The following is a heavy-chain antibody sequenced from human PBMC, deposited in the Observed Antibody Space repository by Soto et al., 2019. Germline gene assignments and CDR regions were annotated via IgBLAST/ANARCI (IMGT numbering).Heavy chain of an antibody. D-gene: IGHD2-15*01. V-gene: IGHV4-39*02. CDR1: GGSISSSSYF. Sequence: SETLSLTCTVSGGSISSSSYFWAWIRQPPGKGLGWIGSMYYSGNTYYNPSLKSRVTISIDTSQNHFSLKLSSVTAADTAVYYCARGPRVSCRGANCYLYYFDYWGKGALVTVSS. CDR3: ARGPRVSCRGANCYLYYFDY. J-gene: IGHJ4*02. CDR2: MYYSGNT.